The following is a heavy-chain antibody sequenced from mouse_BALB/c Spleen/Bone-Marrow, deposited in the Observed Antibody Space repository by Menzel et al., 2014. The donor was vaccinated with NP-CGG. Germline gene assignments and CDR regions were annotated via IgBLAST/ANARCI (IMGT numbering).Heavy chain of an antibody. CDR1: GFTFSSYA. J-gene: IGHJ1*01. CDR3: ARDNGTYGWYFDV. D-gene: IGHD2-1*01. V-gene: IGHV5-9-4*01. CDR2: ISSGGSYT. Sequence: EVQVVESGGGLVKPGGSLKLSCAASGFTFSSYAMSWVRQSPEKRLEWVAEISSGGSYTYYSGTVTGRFTISRDNVKNTLYLEMSSLRSEDTAMYHCARDNGTYGWYFDVWGAGTTVTVSS.